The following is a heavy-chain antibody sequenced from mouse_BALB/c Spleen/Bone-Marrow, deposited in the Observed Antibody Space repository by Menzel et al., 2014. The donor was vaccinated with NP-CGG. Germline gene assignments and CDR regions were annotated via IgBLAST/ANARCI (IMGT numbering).Heavy chain of an antibody. CDR1: GYTFTDYE. Sequence: QVQLQQSGAELVRPGASVTLSCKASGYTFTDYEMHWVKQTPVHGLEWIGAIDPETGGTAYNQKFKGKATLTADKSSSTDYMEHLSLTSEDSAVYYCTRGRSFISTVVVDFDYWGQGTTRTVSS. CDR2: IDPETGGT. CDR3: TRGRSFISTVVVDFDY. J-gene: IGHJ2*01. V-gene: IGHV1-15*01. D-gene: IGHD1-1*01.